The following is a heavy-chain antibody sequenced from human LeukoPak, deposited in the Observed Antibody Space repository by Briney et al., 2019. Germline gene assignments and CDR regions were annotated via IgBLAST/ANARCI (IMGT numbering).Heavy chain of an antibody. CDR1: GDSISGNY. Sequence: SETLSLTCTVSGDSISGNYWTWIRQPPGEGLEWIGYIYYSGSTNYNASLKSRVTISVDTYKNQFSLKLSSVTAADTAVYYCARLGDGDNLRYFDYWGQGTLVTVSS. V-gene: IGHV4-59*08. CDR2: IYYSGST. J-gene: IGHJ4*02. D-gene: IGHD5-24*01. CDR3: ARLGDGDNLRYFDY.